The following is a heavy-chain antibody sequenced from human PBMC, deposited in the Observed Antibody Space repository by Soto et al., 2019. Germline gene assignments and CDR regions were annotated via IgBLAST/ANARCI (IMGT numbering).Heavy chain of an antibody. CDR2: INPNSGGT. Sequence: ASVKVSCKASGYTFTGYYMHWVRQAPGQGLEWMGWINPNSGGTNYAQKFQGWVTMTRDTSISTAYMELSRLRSDDTAVYYCARDQSNYDILTGYSTDAFDIWGQGTMVTVSS. V-gene: IGHV1-2*04. CDR3: ARDQSNYDILTGYSTDAFDI. CDR1: GYTFTGYY. J-gene: IGHJ3*02. D-gene: IGHD3-9*01.